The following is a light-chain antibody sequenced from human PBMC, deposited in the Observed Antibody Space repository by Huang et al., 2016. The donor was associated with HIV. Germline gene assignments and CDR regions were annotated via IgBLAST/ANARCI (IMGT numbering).Light chain of an antibody. J-gene: IGKJ1*01. CDR2: VSS. CDR1: QMVSSN. Sequence: EIVMTQSPATLSVSPGERATLSCRASQMVSSNLAWYQQKPGQAPRLLSYVSSTRATGIPARFSGSGSGTEFTLTISSLQSEDFAVYYCQQYNNWPRTFGQGTKVEIK. V-gene: IGKV3-15*01. CDR3: QQYNNWPRT.